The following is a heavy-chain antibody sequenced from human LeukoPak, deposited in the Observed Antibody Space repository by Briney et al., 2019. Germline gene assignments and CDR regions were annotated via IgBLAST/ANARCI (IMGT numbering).Heavy chain of an antibody. Sequence: SETLSLTCTVSGGSLSSGSYYWSWIRQPAGKGLEWIGRIYTSGSTNYNPSLKSRVTISVDTSKNQFSLKLSSVTAADTAVYYCARDRGLPWELLLWGQGTLVTVSS. J-gene: IGHJ4*02. D-gene: IGHD1-26*01. CDR1: GGSLSSGSYY. CDR3: ARDRGLPWELLL. V-gene: IGHV4-61*02. CDR2: IYTSGST.